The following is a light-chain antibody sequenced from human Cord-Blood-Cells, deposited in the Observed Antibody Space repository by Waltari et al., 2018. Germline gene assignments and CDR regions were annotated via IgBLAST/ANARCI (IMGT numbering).Light chain of an antibody. V-gene: IGKV1-5*03. CDR2: KAS. J-gene: IGKJ1*01. Sequence: DIQMTQFPSTLSASVGDRVPINCRASQSISSWLAWYQQKPGKAPKLLIYKASSLESGVPSRFSGSGSGTEFTLTISRLQPDDFATYYCQQYYSYSRTFGQGTKVEIK. CDR1: QSISSW. CDR3: QQYYSYSRT.